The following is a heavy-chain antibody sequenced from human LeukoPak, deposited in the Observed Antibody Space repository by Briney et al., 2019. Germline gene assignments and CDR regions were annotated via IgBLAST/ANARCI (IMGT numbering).Heavy chain of an antibody. CDR3: AKSGYGSGSYYSDY. CDR1: GFTFSSYA. CDR2: ISGSGGST. D-gene: IGHD3-10*01. J-gene: IGHJ4*02. V-gene: IGHV3-23*01. Sequence: GGSLRLSCAASGFTFSSYAMSWVRQAPGKGLEWVSAISGSGGSTYYADSVKGRFTISRDNSKNTLYLQMNSLRAEDTAVYYCAKSGYGSGSYYSDYWGQGTLVTVSS.